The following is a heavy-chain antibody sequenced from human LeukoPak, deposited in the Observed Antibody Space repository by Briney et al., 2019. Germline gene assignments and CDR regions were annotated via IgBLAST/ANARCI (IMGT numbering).Heavy chain of an antibody. CDR1: GYSISSGHY. V-gene: IGHV4-38-2*02. Sequence: SETLSLTCTVSGYSISSGHYWGWFRPPPGRGLEWIASIYHTRSTYFNPSLKSRVTISVDTSKNQFSLKLNSVTAADTAVYYCARDPLAIESTEDYWGQGTLVTVSS. D-gene: IGHD1-26*01. J-gene: IGHJ4*02. CDR2: IYHTRST. CDR3: ARDPLAIESTEDY.